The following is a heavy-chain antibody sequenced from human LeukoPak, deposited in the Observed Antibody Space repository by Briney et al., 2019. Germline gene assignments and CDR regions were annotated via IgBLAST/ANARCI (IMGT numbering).Heavy chain of an antibody. D-gene: IGHD5-18*01. CDR3: ARDLGTAMVTENWFDP. V-gene: IGHV3-30-3*01. CDR1: GFTFSSYA. CDR2: ISYDGSNK. Sequence: GRSLRLSCAASGFTFSSYAMHWVRQAPGKGLEWVAVISYDGSNKYYADSVKGRFTISRDNSKNTLYLQMNSLRAEDTAVYYCARDLGTAMVTENWFDPWGQGTLVTVSS. J-gene: IGHJ5*02.